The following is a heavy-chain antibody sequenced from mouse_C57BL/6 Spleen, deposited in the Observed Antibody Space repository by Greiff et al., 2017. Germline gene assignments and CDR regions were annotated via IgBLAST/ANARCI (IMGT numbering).Heavy chain of an antibody. CDR2: ISGGGGNT. D-gene: IGHD2-1*01. V-gene: IGHV5-9*01. CDR1: GFTFSSYT. CDR3: ARQDGKYVAWFAY. J-gene: IGHJ3*01. Sequence: EVHLVESGGGLVKPGGSLKLSCAASGFTFSSYTMSWVRQTPEKRLEWVATISGGGGNTYYPDSVKGRFTISRDNAKNTLYLQMSSLRSEDTALYYCARQDGKYVAWFAYWGQGTLVTGSA.